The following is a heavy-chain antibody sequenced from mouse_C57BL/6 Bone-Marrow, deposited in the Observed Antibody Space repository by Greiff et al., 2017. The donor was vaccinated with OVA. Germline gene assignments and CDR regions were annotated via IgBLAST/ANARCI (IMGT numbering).Heavy chain of an antibody. Sequence: VQLQQSGAELVRPGASVKLSCTASGFNIKDDYMHWVKQRPEQGLEWIGWIDPENGDTEYASKFQGKATITADTSSTTAYLQRSSLTSEDTAVYYCTTDLKGAMDYWGQGTSVTVSS. CDR2: IDPENGDT. CDR1: GFNIKDDY. J-gene: IGHJ4*01. V-gene: IGHV14-4*01. CDR3: TTDLKGAMDY.